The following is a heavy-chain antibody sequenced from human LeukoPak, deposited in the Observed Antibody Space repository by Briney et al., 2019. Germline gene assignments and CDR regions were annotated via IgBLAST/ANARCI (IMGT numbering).Heavy chain of an antibody. V-gene: IGHV3-23*01. CDR3: ARDILTGYYNPYFDY. Sequence: PGRSLRLSCAASGFTFSTYAMTWVRQAPGKGLEWVSVISGSGDKTYYADSVKGRFTTSRDNFKNTLYLQMNSLRAEDTAVYYCARDILTGYYNPYFDYWGQGTLVTVSS. D-gene: IGHD3-9*01. CDR1: GFTFSTYA. CDR2: ISGSGDKT. J-gene: IGHJ4*02.